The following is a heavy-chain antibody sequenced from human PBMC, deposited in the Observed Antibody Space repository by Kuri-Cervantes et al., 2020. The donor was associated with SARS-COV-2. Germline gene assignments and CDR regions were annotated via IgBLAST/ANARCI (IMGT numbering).Heavy chain of an antibody. J-gene: IGHJ4*02. CDR2: INPQSGGT. CDR3: ARWAPGGYDFWSGPLDY. CDR1: GYMFTQYY. D-gene: IGHD3-3*01. V-gene: IGHV1-2*02. Sequence: ASVKVSCKASGYMFTQYYVHWLRQAPGQGPEWVGLINPQSGGTNFAQKFRGRATMTRDTSTTTVHMELRSLRSDDTAVYYCARWAPGGYDFWSGPLDYWGQGTLVTVSS.